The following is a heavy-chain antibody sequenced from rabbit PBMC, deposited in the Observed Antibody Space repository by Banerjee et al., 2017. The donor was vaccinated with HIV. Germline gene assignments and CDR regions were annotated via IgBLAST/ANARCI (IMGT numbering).Heavy chain of an antibody. CDR3: AREWDVWSSGYFRPYGMDL. Sequence: QEQLEESGGALVTPGGTLTLTCTVSGFSLSSYAMCWVRQAPGKGLEWIACIYTGSSGSTYYASWAKGRFTISTTSSTTVTLQMTSLTAADTATYFCAREWDVWSSGYFRPYGMDLWGPGTLVTVS. J-gene: IGHJ6*01. V-gene: IGHV1S45*01. CDR1: GFSLSSYA. D-gene: IGHD1-1*01. CDR2: IYTGSSGST.